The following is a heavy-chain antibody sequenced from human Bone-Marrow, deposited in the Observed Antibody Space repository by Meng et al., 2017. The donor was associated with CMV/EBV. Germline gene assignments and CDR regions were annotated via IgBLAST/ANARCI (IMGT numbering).Heavy chain of an antibody. CDR3: ARTDLYSSSSDY. Sequence: KVSCKGSGYSFASYWIGWVRQLPGKGLEWMAIIYPAESEIRYSPSFQGQVTISADKSISTAYLQWSSLKASDTAMYYCARTDLYSSSSDYWGQGTLVTVSS. D-gene: IGHD6-6*01. J-gene: IGHJ4*02. V-gene: IGHV5-51*01. CDR1: GYSFASYW. CDR2: IYPAESEI.